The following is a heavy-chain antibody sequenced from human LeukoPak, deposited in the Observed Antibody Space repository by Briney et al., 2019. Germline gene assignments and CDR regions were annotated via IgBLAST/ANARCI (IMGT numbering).Heavy chain of an antibody. J-gene: IGHJ5*02. Sequence: GGSLRLSCAASGFTFSSYAMSWVRQAPGKGLEWFSAISGSGGSTYYADSVKGRFTISRDNSKNTLYLQMNSLRAEDTAVYYCAKGGYDFWSGYFPFDPWGQGTLVTVSS. CDR3: AKGGYDFWSGYFPFDP. V-gene: IGHV3-23*01. D-gene: IGHD3-3*01. CDR2: ISGSGGST. CDR1: GFTFSSYA.